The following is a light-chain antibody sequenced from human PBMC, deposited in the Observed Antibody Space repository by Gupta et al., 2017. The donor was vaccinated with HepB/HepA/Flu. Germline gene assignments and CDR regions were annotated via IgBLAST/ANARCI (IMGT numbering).Light chain of an antibody. CDR1: QTITTY. V-gene: IGKV1-5*03. CDR2: KAS. Sequence: DIQMTQSPSTLSASVGDRVTIACRASQTITTYLAWYQQKPGKAPKVLIYKASRVESGVPSRFSGSGSGTEFTLTISSLQPDDFANYYCQQYYNYPRTFGQGTKVEIK. J-gene: IGKJ1*01. CDR3: QQYYNYPRT.